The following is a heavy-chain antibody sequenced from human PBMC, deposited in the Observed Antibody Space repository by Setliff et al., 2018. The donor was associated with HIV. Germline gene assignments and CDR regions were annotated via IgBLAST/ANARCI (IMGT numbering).Heavy chain of an antibody. J-gene: IGHJ6*03. CDR2: IYYAGDT. CDR3: ARGTLEQFSSTHYYMDV. D-gene: IGHD6-19*01. Sequence: SETLSLTCTVSGGSISSDSSDYLWSWIRQAPGKGLERIGYIYYAGDTNFNPSLKSRVTLSVDMSTNQVSLKLNSMTAADTAVYYCARGTLEQFSSTHYYMDVWGKGTAVTVSS. V-gene: IGHV4-61*01. CDR1: GGSISSDSSDY.